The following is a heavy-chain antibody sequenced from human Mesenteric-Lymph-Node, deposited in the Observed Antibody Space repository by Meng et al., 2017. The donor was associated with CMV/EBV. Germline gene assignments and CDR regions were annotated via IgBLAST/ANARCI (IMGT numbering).Heavy chain of an antibody. CDR3: TREPSRGDRGFFDN. CDR1: GFSFSNHP. D-gene: IGHD3-10*01. V-gene: IGHV3-30*04. J-gene: IGHJ4*02. CDR2: ISDNGRYN. Sequence: SGFSFSNHPMHWVRQAPGKGLEWVAVISDNGRYNNYVGSVKGRFTISRDNSKNTLYLQMYSLRPDDTAIYYCTREPSRGDRGFFDNWGQGTLVTVSS.